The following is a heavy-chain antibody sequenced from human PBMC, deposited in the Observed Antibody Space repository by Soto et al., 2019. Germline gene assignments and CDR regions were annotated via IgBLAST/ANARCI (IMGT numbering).Heavy chain of an antibody. V-gene: IGHV3-23*01. D-gene: IGHD3-3*01. CDR1: GFIFSHYA. CDR3: AKDWTHFDV. Sequence: EVQLLESGGNLVQPGESLRLSCAASGFIFSHYAMSWVRQAPGKGLEWVSLIRGSADSTYYADFVKGRFTISRDDSKSTLYLQMDSLRAEDTAIYYCAKDWTHFDVWGQGTLVTVSS. CDR2: IRGSADST. J-gene: IGHJ5*02.